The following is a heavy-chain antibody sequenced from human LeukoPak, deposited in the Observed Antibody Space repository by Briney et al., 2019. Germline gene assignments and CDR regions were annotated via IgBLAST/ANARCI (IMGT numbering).Heavy chain of an antibody. D-gene: IGHD3-16*01. CDR3: ARLGQPNAFDI. J-gene: IGHJ3*02. V-gene: IGHV4-59*08. CDR1: GGSISSYY. CDR2: ISPTGST. Sequence: SETLSLTCTDSGGSISSYYWSWIRQPPGKGLECIGYISPTGSTKYNPSLKRRVTISADTSKNQFSLKLSSVTAADTAVYFCARLGQPNAFDIWGQGTMVTVSS.